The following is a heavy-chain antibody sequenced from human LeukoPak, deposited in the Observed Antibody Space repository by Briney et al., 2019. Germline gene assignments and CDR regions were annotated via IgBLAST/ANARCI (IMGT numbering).Heavy chain of an antibody. CDR1: GFTFSSYA. CDR2: ISYDGTRQ. Sequence: GGSLRLSCAASGFTFSSYAFHWVRQAPGKGLEWVAVISYDGTRQFYADSVKGRFAISRDNSNNTMYLQMNSLRSEDTAVYYCARGPHTETDPLSIAAAGTTDYWGQGTLVTVSS. V-gene: IGHV3-30*09. J-gene: IGHJ4*02. CDR3: ARGPHTETDPLSIAAAGTTDY. D-gene: IGHD6-13*01.